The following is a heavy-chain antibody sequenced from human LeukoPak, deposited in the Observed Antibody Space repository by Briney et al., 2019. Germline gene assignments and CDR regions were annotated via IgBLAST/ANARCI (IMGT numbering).Heavy chain of an antibody. CDR3: ARGRITFGGVIVIQYFDY. V-gene: IGHV1-8*01. J-gene: IGHJ4*02. CDR1: GHTFTSYD. Sequence: ASVKVSCKASGHTFTSYDINWVRQATGQGHEWMGWMNPNSGNTGYAQKFQGRVTMTRNTSISTAYMELSSLRSEDTAVYYCARGRITFGGVIVIQYFDYWGQGTLVTVSS. CDR2: MNPNSGNT. D-gene: IGHD3-16*02.